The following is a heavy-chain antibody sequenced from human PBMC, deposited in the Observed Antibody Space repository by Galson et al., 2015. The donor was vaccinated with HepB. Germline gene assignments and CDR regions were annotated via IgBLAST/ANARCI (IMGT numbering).Heavy chain of an antibody. CDR1: GFSLSDHY. J-gene: IGHJ4*02. CDR2: TRDRSRSYTT. D-gene: IGHD4/OR15-4a*01. CDR3: TRLRDYAVDY. V-gene: IGHV3-72*01. Sequence: SLRLSCAISGFSLSDHYMDWVRQAPGKGLEWVGRTRDRSRSYTTEYAASVQGRFTVSRVDSKNSLYLQMNSLKTEDTAVYYRTRLRDYAVDYWGPGILVTVSS.